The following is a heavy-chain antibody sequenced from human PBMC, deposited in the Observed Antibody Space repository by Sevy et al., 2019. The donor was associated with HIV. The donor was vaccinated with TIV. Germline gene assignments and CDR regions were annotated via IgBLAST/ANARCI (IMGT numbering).Heavy chain of an antibody. D-gene: IGHD3-22*01. CDR3: ARALTYYYDSSGYYGGEDAFDI. CDR2: ISSSSYT. V-gene: IGHV3-11*06. Sequence: GGSLRLSCAASGFTFSDYYMSWIRQAPGKGLEWVSYISSSSYTNYADSVKGRFTISRDNAKNSLYLQMNSLRAEDTAAYYCARALTYYYDSSGYYGGEDAFDIWGQGTMVTVSS. J-gene: IGHJ3*02. CDR1: GFTFSDYY.